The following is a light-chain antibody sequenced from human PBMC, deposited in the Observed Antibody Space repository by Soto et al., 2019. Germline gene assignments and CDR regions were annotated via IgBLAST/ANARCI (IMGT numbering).Light chain of an antibody. V-gene: IGLV1-51*01. CDR1: SSNIGNNY. CDR3: GTWDSSLTAGV. CDR2: DNN. Sequence: QSVLTQPPSVSAASGQKVTISCSGSSSNIGNNYVSWYQHLPGTAPKLLIYDNNKRPSGIPDRFSGSKSGTSATLGITGLQTGDEADYYCGTWDSSLTAGVFGPGTKLTVL. J-gene: IGLJ1*01.